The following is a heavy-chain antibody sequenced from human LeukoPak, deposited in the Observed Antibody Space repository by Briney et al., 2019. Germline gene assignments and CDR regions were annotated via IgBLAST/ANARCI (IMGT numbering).Heavy chain of an antibody. CDR1: GFTFSSYA. D-gene: IGHD3-10*01. CDR2: IKQDGSEK. J-gene: IGHJ4*02. V-gene: IGHV3-7*01. Sequence: PGKSLRLSCAASGFTFSSYAMHWVRQAPGKGLEWVANIKQDGSEKYYVDSVKGRFTISRDNAKNSLYLQMNSLRAEDTAVYYCARRWFGELDYWGQGTLVTVSS. CDR3: ARRWFGELDY.